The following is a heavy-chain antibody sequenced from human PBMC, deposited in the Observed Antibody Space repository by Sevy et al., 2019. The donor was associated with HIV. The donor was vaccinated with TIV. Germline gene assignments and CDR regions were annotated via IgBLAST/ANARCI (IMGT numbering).Heavy chain of an antibody. V-gene: IGHV3-74*01. CDR3: ARGQLLQFLEWPSYSLDV. D-gene: IGHD3-3*01. CDR1: GFTFSSHW. Sequence: GESLKISCAASGFTFSSHWMFWVRQAPGKGLMWVSHINSHGTITNYADSVKGHFAISRDNAKNTVYLRMDSLRAEDTAVYYCARGQLLQFLEWPSYSLDVWGQGTTVTVSS. CDR2: INSHGTIT. J-gene: IGHJ6*02.